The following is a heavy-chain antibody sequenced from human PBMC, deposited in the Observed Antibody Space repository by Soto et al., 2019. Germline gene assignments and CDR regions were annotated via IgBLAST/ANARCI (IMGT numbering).Heavy chain of an antibody. CDR3: ARGGRDGFDL. J-gene: IGHJ3*01. V-gene: IGHV4-4*07. CDR1: GGSIGTSY. CDR2: IYITGST. D-gene: IGHD3-10*01. Sequence: QVQLQESGPGLVKPSETLSLTCTVSGGSIGTSYWNWIRQPAGTGLEWIGRIYITGSTNIPPSLKSRVAMSVDTAKNQFSLKLTSATAADTAVYYCARGGRDGFDLWGQGTMVTVSS.